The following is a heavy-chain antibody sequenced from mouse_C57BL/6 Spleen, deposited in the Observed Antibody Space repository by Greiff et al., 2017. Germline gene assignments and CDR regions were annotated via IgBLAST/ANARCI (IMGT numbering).Heavy chain of an antibody. Sequence: QVQLQESGPGLVAPSPSLSISCTVSGFSLTSYGVDWVRQSPGKGLEWLGVIWDVGSTNYNSALNSRLSISKDNSKSQVFLKMNSLQTDDTAMYSCARTGTDYYAMDYWGQGTSVTVSS. CDR3: ARTGTDYYAMDY. D-gene: IGHD4-1*01. V-gene: IGHV2-6*01. J-gene: IGHJ4*01. CDR2: IWDVGST. CDR1: GFSLTSYG.